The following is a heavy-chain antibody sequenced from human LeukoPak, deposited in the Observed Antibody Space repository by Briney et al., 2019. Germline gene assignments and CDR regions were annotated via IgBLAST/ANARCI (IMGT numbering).Heavy chain of an antibody. CDR3: ARDFGLEWDYFDY. CDR1: GGSISSHY. CDR2: IYYSGST. D-gene: IGHD3-3*01. V-gene: IGHV4-59*11. J-gene: IGHJ4*02. Sequence: SETLSLTCTVSGGSISSHYWSWIRQPPGKGLEWIGYIYYSGSTNYNPSLKSRVTISVDTSKNQFSLKLSSVTAADTAVYYCARDFGLEWDYFDYWGQGTLVTVSS.